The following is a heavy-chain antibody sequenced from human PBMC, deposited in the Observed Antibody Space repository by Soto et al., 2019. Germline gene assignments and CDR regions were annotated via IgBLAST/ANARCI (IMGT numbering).Heavy chain of an antibody. D-gene: IGHD2-2*01. J-gene: IGHJ6*02. V-gene: IGHV1-69*12. CDR1: GGTFSSYA. CDR2: FIPIFGAA. Sequence: QVQLVQSGAEVKKPGSSVKVSCKASGGTFSSYAISWVRQAPGQGLEWMGGFIPIFGAANYAQKFQGRVTITADESTSTAYRELSSLRSKDTAVYYCARHVPAAGYYYGLDVWGQGTTVTVSS. CDR3: ARHVPAAGYYYGLDV.